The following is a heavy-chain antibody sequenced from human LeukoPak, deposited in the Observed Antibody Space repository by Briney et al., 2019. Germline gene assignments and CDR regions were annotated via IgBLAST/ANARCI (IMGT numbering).Heavy chain of an antibody. CDR2: IKQDGSEK. Sequence: GGSLRLSCAASGFTFSSYWMSWVRQPPGKDLEWVAKIKQDGSEKYYVDSVKGRFTIARDNAKNSLYLHINSLAAEDTAVYYCARGPTRANSSDYWGQGTLLTVSS. V-gene: IGHV3-7*01. J-gene: IGHJ4*02. CDR3: ARGPTRANSSDY. CDR1: GFTFSSYW. D-gene: IGHD2/OR15-2a*01.